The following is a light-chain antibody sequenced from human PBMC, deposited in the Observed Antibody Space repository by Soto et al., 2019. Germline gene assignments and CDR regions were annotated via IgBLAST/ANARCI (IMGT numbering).Light chain of an antibody. J-gene: IGKJ3*01. Sequence: DIQMTQSPSSVSASVGDRVTITCRASQGISNWLAWYQQKPGKAPSLLIHAASSLQIGVPSRFSGSGYGTAFSLTISSLQPEDFATYYCQQANSLPVTFGPGTKVDIK. CDR3: QQANSLPVT. V-gene: IGKV1-12*01. CDR2: AAS. CDR1: QGISNW.